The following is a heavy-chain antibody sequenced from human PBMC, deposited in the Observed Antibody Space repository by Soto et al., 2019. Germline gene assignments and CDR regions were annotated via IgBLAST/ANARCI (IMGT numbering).Heavy chain of an antibody. CDR2: ISKEGSAK. CDR3: GKVQGNSVPDYYYGMDV. J-gene: IGHJ6*02. CDR1: GFTFSSYD. D-gene: IGHD4-4*01. Sequence: PGGSLRLSCVASGFTFSSYDMHLVRQAPGKGLEWVEFISKEGSAKNYADSVEGRFTISRDNSKNALYVQMNSLRAEDTAVYYCGKVQGNSVPDYYYGMDVWGQGTRVTVSS. V-gene: IGHV3-30*18.